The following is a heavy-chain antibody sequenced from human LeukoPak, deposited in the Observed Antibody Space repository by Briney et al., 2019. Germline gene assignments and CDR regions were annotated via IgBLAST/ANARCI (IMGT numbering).Heavy chain of an antibody. Sequence: GGSLRLSCAASGFTFSGHSMNWVRQAPGEGLEWVSALSSSSTDIYYVDSVKGRFTISRDNAKNSLYLQMNSRRAEDTAIDFCARVRRRSSAYDYSDSWGQGTLVTVSA. CDR2: LSSSSTDI. J-gene: IGHJ4*02. CDR1: GFTFSGHS. CDR3: ARVRRRSSAYDYSDS. D-gene: IGHD5-12*01. V-gene: IGHV3-21*06.